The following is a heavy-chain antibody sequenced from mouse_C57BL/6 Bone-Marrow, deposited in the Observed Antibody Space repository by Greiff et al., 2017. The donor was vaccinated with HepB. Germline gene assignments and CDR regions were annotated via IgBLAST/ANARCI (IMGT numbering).Heavy chain of an antibody. V-gene: IGHV1-22*01. D-gene: IGHD4-1*01. J-gene: IGHJ2*01. CDR2: INPNNGGT. CDR1: GYTFTDYN. CDR3: ARGVGRFDD. Sequence: VQLQQSGPELVKPGASVKMSCKASGYTFTDYNMHWVKQSHVKSLEWIGYINPNNGGTSYNQTFKGKATLTVNTSSRTAYMELRSLTSEDSAVYDCARGVGRFDDWGQGTTLTVSS.